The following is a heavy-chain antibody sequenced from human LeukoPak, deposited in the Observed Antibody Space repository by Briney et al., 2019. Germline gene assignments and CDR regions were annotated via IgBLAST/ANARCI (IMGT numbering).Heavy chain of an antibody. CDR3: AKEKSGTGIFDY. J-gene: IGHJ4*02. Sequence: GGSLRLSCAASGFTFSSYAMHWVRQAPGKGLEWVAVISYDGSNKYYADSVKGRFTISRDNSKNTLYLQMNSLRAEDTAVYYCAKEKSGTGIFDYWGQGTLVTVSS. D-gene: IGHD3-10*01. CDR2: ISYDGSNK. V-gene: IGHV3-30-3*01. CDR1: GFTFSSYA.